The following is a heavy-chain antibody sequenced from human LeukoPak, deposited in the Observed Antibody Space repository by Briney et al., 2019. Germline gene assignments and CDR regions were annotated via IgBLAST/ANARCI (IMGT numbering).Heavy chain of an antibody. Sequence: ASVKVSCKASGYTFTSYDINWVRQATGQGLEWMGWMNPNSGNTGYAQKFQGRVTITRNTSISTAYMELSSLRSEDTAVYYCARTSSGWYFPYYYYYMDVWGKGTTVTVSS. CDR3: ARTSSGWYFPYYYYYMDV. D-gene: IGHD6-19*01. V-gene: IGHV1-8*03. CDR1: GYTFTSYD. J-gene: IGHJ6*03. CDR2: MNPNSGNT.